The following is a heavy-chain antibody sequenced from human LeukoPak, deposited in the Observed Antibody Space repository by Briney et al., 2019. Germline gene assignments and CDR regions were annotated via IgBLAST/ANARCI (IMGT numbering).Heavy chain of an antibody. Sequence: GGSLRLSCATSGFTFSSYAMTWVRQAPGKGLEWVSSITDSGDGTYYADSVKGRFTISRDNSKNTLFLQVNSLRAEDTAVYYCAKGLRATYDYWGQRTLVTVSS. J-gene: IGHJ4*02. V-gene: IGHV3-23*01. CDR1: GFTFSSYA. CDR2: ITDSGDGT. CDR3: AKGLRATYDY.